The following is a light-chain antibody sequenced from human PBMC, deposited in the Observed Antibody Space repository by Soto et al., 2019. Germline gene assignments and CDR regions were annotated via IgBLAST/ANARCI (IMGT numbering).Light chain of an antibody. CDR2: DDS. Sequence: SYELTQPPSVSVAPGQRARLTCGGDNIASKTVHWYQQKPGQAPVLVVYDDSDRPSGIPERFSGFNSGNTATLTISRVEAGDEADYYCQVWDSDIDQVVFGGGTKLTVL. CDR1: NIASKT. V-gene: IGLV3-21*02. J-gene: IGLJ3*02. CDR3: QVWDSDIDQVV.